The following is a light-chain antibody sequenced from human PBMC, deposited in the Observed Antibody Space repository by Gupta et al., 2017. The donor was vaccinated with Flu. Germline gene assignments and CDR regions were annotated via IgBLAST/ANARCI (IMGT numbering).Light chain of an antibody. CDR3: QQYNNWPPLT. V-gene: IGKV3-15*01. CDR2: GAS. J-gene: IGKJ5*01. CDR1: QSVSSN. Sequence: ERVMTQSPATLSVSPGERATLSCRASQSVSSNLAWYQQKPGQAPRLLIYGASTRATGIPARFSGSGSETEFTLTISSLQSEDFAVYYCQQYNNWPPLTFGQGTRLEIK.